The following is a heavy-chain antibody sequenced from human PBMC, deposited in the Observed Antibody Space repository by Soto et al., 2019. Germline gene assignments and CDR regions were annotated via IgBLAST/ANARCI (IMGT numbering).Heavy chain of an antibody. CDR2: IIPIFGTA. CDR3: ARDGGNYYGSGYFDY. D-gene: IGHD3-10*01. J-gene: IGHJ4*02. CDR1: GGTFSSYA. V-gene: IGHV1-69*13. Sequence: GASVKVSCKASGGTFSSYAISWVRQAPGQGLEWMGGIIPIFGTANYAQKFQGRVTITADESTSTAYMELNSLRDEDTAVYYCARDGGNYYGSGYFDYWGQGTLVTVSS.